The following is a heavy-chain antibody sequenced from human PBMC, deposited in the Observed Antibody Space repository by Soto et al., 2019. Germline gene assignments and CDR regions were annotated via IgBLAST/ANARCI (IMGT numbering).Heavy chain of an antibody. J-gene: IGHJ6*02. CDR2: ISYDGSNK. V-gene: IGHV3-30-3*01. CDR3: ARESKVAAFGLDV. Sequence: AGSLRLSCAASGFTFSSYAMPWVRQAPGKGLEWVAVISYDGSNKYYADSVKGRFTISRDNSKNTLYLQMNSLRGEDTAVYYWARESKVAAFGLDVWGQGTTVTVSS. CDR1: GFTFSSYA. D-gene: IGHD6-13*01.